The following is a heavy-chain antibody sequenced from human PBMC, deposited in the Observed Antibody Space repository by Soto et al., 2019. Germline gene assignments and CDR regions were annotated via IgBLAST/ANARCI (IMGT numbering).Heavy chain of an antibody. CDR1: GYTFTGYQ. CDR2: FNPNSGGA. Sequence: QVQVVQSGAEVKKPGASVKFSCKASGYTFTGYQMHWVRQAPGQGLEWMGWFNPNSGGANYAQKFQGRVTMTGDTSISTAYMELNRLTSDDTAVYYCARGRTIVSPGNWGQGTLVSVSS. J-gene: IGHJ4*02. CDR3: ARGRTIVSPGN. D-gene: IGHD2-21*01. V-gene: IGHV1-2*02.